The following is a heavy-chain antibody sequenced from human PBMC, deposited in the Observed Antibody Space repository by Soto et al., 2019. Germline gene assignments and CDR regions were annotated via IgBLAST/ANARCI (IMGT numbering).Heavy chain of an antibody. J-gene: IGHJ4*02. CDR1: GFTFSDYH. Sequence: EMQLVESGGGLVQPGGSLRLSCAASGFTFSDYHMEWVRQAPGKGLEWIGRARNDPRARTTQHAASVRGRFITSRDDSEKSLYLQMNSLKTEDTAVYYCVGSLQYWGQGTLVTVSS. CDR3: VGSLQY. V-gene: IGHV3-72*01. D-gene: IGHD6-13*01. CDR2: ARNDPRARTT.